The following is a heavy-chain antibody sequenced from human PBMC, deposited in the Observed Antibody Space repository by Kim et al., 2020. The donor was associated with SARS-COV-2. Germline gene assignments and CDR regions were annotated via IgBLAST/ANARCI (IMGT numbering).Heavy chain of an antibody. D-gene: IGHD3-3*01. V-gene: IGHV1-3*01. CDR1: GYTFTSYA. CDR2: INAGNGNT. J-gene: IGHJ6*02. CDR3: AIVGGRFVLRFLEWSPTDRYGMDV. Sequence: ASVKVSCKASGYTFTSYAMHWVRQAPGQRLEWMGWINAGNGNTKYSQKFQGRVTITRDTSASTAYMELSSLRSEDTAVYYCAIVGGRFVLRFLEWSPTDRYGMDVWGQGTTVTVSS.